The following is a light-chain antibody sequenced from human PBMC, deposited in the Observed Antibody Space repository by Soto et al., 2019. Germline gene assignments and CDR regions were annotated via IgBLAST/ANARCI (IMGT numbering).Light chain of an antibody. V-gene: IGKV3-15*01. CDR2: EAS. CDR1: QSVNSN. Sequence: EIVMTQSPATLSVSPGERATLSCRASQSVNSNLDWYQQKRGQAPRLLIYEASSRATGIPARFSASGSGTEFTLTISSLQSEDFAVYYCEPDNNWPLTFGGGTNVEIK. J-gene: IGKJ4*02. CDR3: EPDNNWPLT.